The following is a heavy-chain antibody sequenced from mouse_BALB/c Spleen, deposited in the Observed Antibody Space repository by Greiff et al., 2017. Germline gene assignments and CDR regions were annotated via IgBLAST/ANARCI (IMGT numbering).Heavy chain of an antibody. Sequence: VQLQQSGAELAKPGASVKMSCKASGYTFTSYWMHWVKQRPGQGLEWIGYINPSTGYTEYNQKFKDKATLTADKSSSTAYMQLSSLTSEDSAVYYCARGGHWYFDVWGAGTTVTVSS. CDR2: INPSTGYT. CDR3: ARGGHWYFDV. J-gene: IGHJ1*01. D-gene: IGHD1-1*02. V-gene: IGHV1-7*01. CDR1: GYTFTSYW.